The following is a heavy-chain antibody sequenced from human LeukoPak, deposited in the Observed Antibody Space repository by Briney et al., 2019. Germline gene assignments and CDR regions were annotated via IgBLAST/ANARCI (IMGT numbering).Heavy chain of an antibody. CDR2: IYYSGST. J-gene: IGHJ6*02. Sequence: SETLSPTCTVSGGSISSYYWSWIRQPPGKGLEWIGYIYYSGSTNYNPSLKSRVTISVDTSKNQFSLKLSSVTAADTAVYYCARGDFWSSYGMDVWGQGTTVTVSS. V-gene: IGHV4-59*01. CDR3: ARGDFWSSYGMDV. D-gene: IGHD3-3*01. CDR1: GGSISSYY.